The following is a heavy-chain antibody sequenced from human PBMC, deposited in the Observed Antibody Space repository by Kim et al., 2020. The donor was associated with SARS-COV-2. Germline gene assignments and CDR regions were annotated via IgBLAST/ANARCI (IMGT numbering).Heavy chain of an antibody. CDR2: ISYDGSKQ. CDR3: AKGLVVPGLLPYFDY. J-gene: IGHJ4*02. CDR1: GFTFSSFG. V-gene: IGHV3-30*18. D-gene: IGHD2-21*01. Sequence: GGSLRLSCAASGFTFSSFGFHWVRQAPGKGLEWVAVISYDGSKQYYIDSVKGRFTTSRDNSKQEVYLQMSSLRAEDTAVYFCAKGLVVPGLLPYFDYWGQRPVVTVS.